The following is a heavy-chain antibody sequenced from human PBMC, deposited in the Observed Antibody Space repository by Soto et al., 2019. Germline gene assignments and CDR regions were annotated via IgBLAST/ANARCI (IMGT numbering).Heavy chain of an antibody. Sequence: QVQLVQSGAEVKKPGASVKVSCKASGYTFTSYYMHWVRQAPGQGLEWMGIINPSGGSTSYAQKFQGRVTMTRDTSTSTVYMELSSLRSEDTAVYYCARDVAMVRGVIITLSRFDYWGPGTLVTVSS. J-gene: IGHJ4*02. V-gene: IGHV1-46*03. D-gene: IGHD3-10*01. CDR1: GYTFTSYY. CDR3: ARDVAMVRGVIITLSRFDY. CDR2: INPSGGST.